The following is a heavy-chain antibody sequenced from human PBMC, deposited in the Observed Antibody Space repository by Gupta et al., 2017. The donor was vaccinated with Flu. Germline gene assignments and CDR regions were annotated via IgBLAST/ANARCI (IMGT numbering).Heavy chain of an antibody. CDR2: INHGGSA. J-gene: IGHJ2*01. CDR3: ARGGLGIIMWYFDL. D-gene: IGHD3-16*01. Sequence: VQVQQWGAGLLKPLETLSLTCAVYDWSFSGYYWSWIRQPPGKGLEWIGEINHGGSANYNPSLKSRVTISVDTSKKEFSLKLSSVTDADTAVYYCARGGLGIIMWYFDLWGRGTPVTVSS. CDR1: DWSFSGYY. V-gene: IGHV4-34*01.